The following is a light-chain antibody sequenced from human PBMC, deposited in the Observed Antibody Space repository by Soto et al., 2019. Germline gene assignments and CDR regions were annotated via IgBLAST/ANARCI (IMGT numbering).Light chain of an antibody. Sequence: EIVLTKSPAPLSLSTGERATLSCRASQSVSSYLAWYQQKPGQAPRLLIYGFSSTRATGIPARFSASGSGAEFTLTIFSLQSEDFALYYCPQYNNWPPTFGQGTKVDIK. J-gene: IGKJ1*01. CDR3: PQYNNWPPT. CDR2: GFSS. CDR1: QSVSSY. V-gene: IGKV3-15*01.